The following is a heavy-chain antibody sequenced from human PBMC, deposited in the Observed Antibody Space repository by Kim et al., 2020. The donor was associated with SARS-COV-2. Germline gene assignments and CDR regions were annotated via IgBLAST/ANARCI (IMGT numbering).Heavy chain of an antibody. CDR3: ARSEGRGSWHQFDY. CDR1: SDSISSYY. J-gene: IGHJ4*02. Sequence: SETLSLTCTVSSDSISSYYCSWLRQLPGKGLEWIGYIYYSGTTNYNPSLNSRVTISWDTSKNQFSLELTSVTDADTAVYYCARSEGRGSWHQFDYWGQG. CDR2: IYYSGTT. V-gene: IGHV4-59*01. D-gene: IGHD6-13*01.